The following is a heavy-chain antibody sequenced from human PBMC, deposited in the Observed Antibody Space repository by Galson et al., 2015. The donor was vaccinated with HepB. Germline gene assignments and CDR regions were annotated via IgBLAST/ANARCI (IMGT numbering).Heavy chain of an antibody. CDR3: ARGYSYGYRLADY. J-gene: IGHJ4*02. D-gene: IGHD5-18*01. Sequence: LRLSCAASGFTFSSYGMHWVRQAPGKGLEWVAVIWYDGSNKYYADSVKGRFTISRDNSKNTLYLQMNSLRAEDTAVYYCARGYSYGYRLADYWGQGTLVTVSS. CDR1: GFTFSSYG. V-gene: IGHV3-33*01. CDR2: IWYDGSNK.